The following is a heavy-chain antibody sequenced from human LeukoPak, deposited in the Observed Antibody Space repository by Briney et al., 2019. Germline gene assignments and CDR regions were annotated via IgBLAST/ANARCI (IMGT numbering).Heavy chain of an antibody. J-gene: IGHJ3*02. Sequence: GGSLRLSCAASGFPFSKLGSPGSRGGAGVGFISSSRTTSYADSVKGRFTISRDNAKNSLYLQMNSLRAEDTAVYYCARDKEVTGTTRGIFDIWGQGTMVTVSS. CDR2: SSRTT. D-gene: IGHD1-20*01. CDR3: ARDKEVTGTTRGIFDI. CDR1: GFPFS. V-gene: IGHV3-48*01.